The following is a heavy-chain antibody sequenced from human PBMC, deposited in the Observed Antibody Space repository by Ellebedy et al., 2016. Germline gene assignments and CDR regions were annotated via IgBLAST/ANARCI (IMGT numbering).Heavy chain of an antibody. Sequence: GESLKISXAASGFTFSSYAMHWVRQAPGKGLEWVAVISYDGSNKYYADSVKGRFTISRDNSKNTLYLQMNSLRAEDTAVYYCAREGDYGDYVRGSGGGMDVWGQGTTVTVSS. V-gene: IGHV3-30-3*01. CDR2: ISYDGSNK. CDR1: GFTFSSYA. J-gene: IGHJ6*02. D-gene: IGHD4-17*01. CDR3: AREGDYGDYVRGSGGGMDV.